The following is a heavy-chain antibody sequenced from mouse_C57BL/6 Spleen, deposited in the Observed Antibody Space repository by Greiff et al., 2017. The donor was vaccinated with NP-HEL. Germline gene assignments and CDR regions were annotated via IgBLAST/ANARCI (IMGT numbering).Heavy chain of an antibody. J-gene: IGHJ4*01. CDR2: IRSKSTNYAT. Sequence: VQLVESGGGLVQPKGSLKLSCAASGFSFNTYAMNWVRQAPGKGLEWVARIRSKSTNYATYYADSVKDRFTISRDDSESMLYLQMNNLKTEDTAMYYCGRHSDYYGSSYVRAMDYWGQGTSVTVSS. V-gene: IGHV10-1*01. D-gene: IGHD1-1*01. CDR3: GRHSDYYGSSYVRAMDY. CDR1: GFSFNTYA.